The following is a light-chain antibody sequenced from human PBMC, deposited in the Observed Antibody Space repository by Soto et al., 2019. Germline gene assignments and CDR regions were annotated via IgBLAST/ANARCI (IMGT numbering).Light chain of an antibody. CDR3: SSYTSSSTPFL. Sequence: QSALTQPASVSGSPGQSITISCTGTSSDVGGYNYVSWYQQHPGKAPKLMIYDVSNRPSGVSNRFSGSKSGNTASLTISGLQAEDVADYYCSSYTSSSTPFLFGTGTKVTVL. V-gene: IGLV2-14*01. J-gene: IGLJ1*01. CDR2: DVS. CDR1: SSDVGGYNY.